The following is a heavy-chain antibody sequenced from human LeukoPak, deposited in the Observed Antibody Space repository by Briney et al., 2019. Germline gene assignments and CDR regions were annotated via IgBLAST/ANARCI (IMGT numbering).Heavy chain of an antibody. CDR1: DDSITMYY. CDR2: IYYSGST. D-gene: IGHD1-26*01. Sequence: TSETLSLTCSVSDDSITMYYWSWIRQPPGKGLEWIGYIYYSGSTNYNPSLKSRVTISVDTSKNQFSLKLSSVTAADTAVYYCARGGELGAATAPNFDYWGQGTLVTVSS. CDR3: ARGGELGAATAPNFDY. J-gene: IGHJ4*02. V-gene: IGHV4-59*01.